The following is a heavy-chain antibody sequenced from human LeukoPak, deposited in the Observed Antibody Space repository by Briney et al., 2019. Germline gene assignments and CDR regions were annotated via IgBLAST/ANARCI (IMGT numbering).Heavy chain of an antibody. D-gene: IGHD3-10*01. Sequence: GGSLRLSCVASGFTFSGHFMSWVRQAPGQGLEGFSFIYISGDSTFFADSVKGRFTISRDNSKNTLYLQMNSLKAEDTAVYYCARVHYYGSGSYYDMRGPGTLVTVSS. V-gene: IGHV3-23*01. J-gene: IGHJ4*02. CDR3: ARVHYYGSGSYYDM. CDR2: IYISGDST. CDR1: GFTFSGHF.